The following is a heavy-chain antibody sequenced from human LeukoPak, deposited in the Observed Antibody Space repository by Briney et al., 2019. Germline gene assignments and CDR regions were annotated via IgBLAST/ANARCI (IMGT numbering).Heavy chain of an antibody. CDR2: IYSSGGT. CDR1: GGSISSYY. Sequence: SETLSLTCTVSGGSISSYYWSWIRQPAGKGLEWIGRIYSSGGTDYNPSLKSRVTMSVDTSKNQFSLKLSSVTAADTAVYYCARDFHYYGSGSYYNAMGVWFDPWGQGTLVTVSS. CDR3: ARDFHYYGSGSYYNAMGVWFDP. V-gene: IGHV4-4*07. J-gene: IGHJ5*02. D-gene: IGHD3-10*01.